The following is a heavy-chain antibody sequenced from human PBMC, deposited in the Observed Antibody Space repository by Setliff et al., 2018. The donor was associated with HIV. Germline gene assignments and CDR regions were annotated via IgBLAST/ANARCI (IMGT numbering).Heavy chain of an antibody. J-gene: IGHJ6*03. D-gene: IGHD1-26*01. V-gene: IGHV4-39*01. CDR1: GASISSSSHH. CDR2: IYYTGST. CDR3: ARIVRWELVATSTFFYYYMDV. Sequence: SETLSLTCTVSGASISSSSHHWAWIRQPPGKGLEYIGNIYYTGSTHHNPSLESRVATSVDTSKNQFSLKLGSVTAADTAVYYCARIVRWELVATSTFFYYYMDVWGKGTTVTVSS.